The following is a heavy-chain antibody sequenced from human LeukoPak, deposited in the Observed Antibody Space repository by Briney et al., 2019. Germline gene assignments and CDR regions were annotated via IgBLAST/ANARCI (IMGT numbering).Heavy chain of an antibody. CDR2: ISSSGSIK. D-gene: IGHD3-9*01. CDR1: GFTFSTYN. V-gene: IGHV3-48*02. J-gene: IGHJ4*02. CDR3: ARDFLTGYFDY. Sequence: PGGSLRLSCAASGFTFSTYNMNWVRQAPGKGLEWVSYISSSGSIKYYADSVKGRFTISRDNVKNSLFLQMNSLSDEDTAVYYCARDFLTGYFDYWGQGTLVTVSS.